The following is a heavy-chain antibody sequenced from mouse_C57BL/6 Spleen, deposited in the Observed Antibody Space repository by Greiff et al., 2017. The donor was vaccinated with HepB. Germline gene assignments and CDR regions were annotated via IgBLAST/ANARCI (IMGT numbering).Heavy chain of an antibody. V-gene: IGHV1-52*01. CDR3: ARLTTVVATDY. D-gene: IGHD1-1*01. J-gene: IGHJ2*01. CDR2: IDPSDSET. Sequence: QVQLQQSGAELVRPGSSVKLSCKASGYTFTSYWMHWVKQRPIQGLEWIGNIDPSDSETHYNQKFKDKATLTVDKSSSTAYMQLSSLTSEDSAVYYCARLTTVVATDYWGQGTTLTVSS. CDR1: GYTFTSYW.